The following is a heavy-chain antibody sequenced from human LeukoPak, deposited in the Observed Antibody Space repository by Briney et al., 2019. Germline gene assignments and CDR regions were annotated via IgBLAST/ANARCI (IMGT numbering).Heavy chain of an antibody. D-gene: IGHD5-24*01. CDR1: GFTFSDYY. V-gene: IGHV3-11*01. CDR2: ISSSGSTI. J-gene: IGHJ6*02. CDR3: ARDAEMATISRYYYYGMDV. Sequence: GESLRLSCAASGFTFSDYYMSWIRQAPGKGLEWVSYISSSGSTIYYADSVKGRFTISRDNAKNSLYLQMNSLRAEDTAVYYCARDAEMATISRYYYYGMDVWGQGTTVTVSS.